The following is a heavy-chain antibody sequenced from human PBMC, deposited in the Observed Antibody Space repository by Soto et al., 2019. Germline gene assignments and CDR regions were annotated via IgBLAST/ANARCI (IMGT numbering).Heavy chain of an antibody. J-gene: IGHJ4*02. Sequence: GGSLRLSCAASGFTFSSYAMSWVRQAPGKGLEWVSAISGSGGSTYYADSVKGRFTISRDNSKNTLYLQMNSLRAEDTAVYYCAKDQEAQTFLLELLGVSDYWGQGTLVTVSS. CDR1: GFTFSSYA. CDR3: AKDQEAQTFLLELLGVSDY. V-gene: IGHV3-23*01. D-gene: IGHD1-7*01. CDR2: ISGSGGST.